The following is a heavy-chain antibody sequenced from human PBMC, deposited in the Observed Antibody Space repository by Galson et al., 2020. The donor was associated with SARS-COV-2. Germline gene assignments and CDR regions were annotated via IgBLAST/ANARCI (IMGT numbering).Heavy chain of an antibody. CDR2: ISAYNGNT. CDR1: GYTFTSYG. J-gene: IGHJ5*02. D-gene: IGHD3-22*01. CDR3: AREYYDDSSGGLGNWFDP. Sequence: ASVKVSCKASGYTFTSYGISWVRQAPGQGLEWTGWISAYNGNTNYAQKLQRRVTMTTDTSTSRAYMELRSLSSDDTAVDYGAREYYDDSSGGLGNWFDPWGQGTLVTVSS. V-gene: IGHV1-18*01.